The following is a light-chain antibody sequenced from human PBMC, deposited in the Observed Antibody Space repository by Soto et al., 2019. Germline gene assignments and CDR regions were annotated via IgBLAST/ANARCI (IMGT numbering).Light chain of an antibody. Sequence: QSALTQPASVSGSPGRSITISCTATSSDVGSYNLVSWYQQHPGKAPKLMIYEVSKRPSGVSNRFSGSKSGNTASLTISWLQAEDEADYYCCSYAGSSTWLFGGGTKLTVL. J-gene: IGLJ3*02. CDR2: EVS. V-gene: IGLV2-23*02. CDR1: SSDVGSYNL. CDR3: CSYAGSSTWL.